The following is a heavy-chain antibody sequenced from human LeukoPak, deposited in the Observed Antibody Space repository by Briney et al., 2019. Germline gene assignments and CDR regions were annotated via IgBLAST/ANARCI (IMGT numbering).Heavy chain of an antibody. CDR3: ARMVRGVPYYYGMDV. Sequence: ASVKVSCMASGYTFTNYGISWVRQAPGQGLEWMGWISGFNGNTNYGQKVQGRVTMTTDTSTITAYMELRSLRSDDTAVYYCARMVRGVPYYYGMDVWGQGTTVTVSS. CDR1: GYTFTNYG. V-gene: IGHV1-18*01. D-gene: IGHD3-10*01. CDR2: ISGFNGNT. J-gene: IGHJ6*02.